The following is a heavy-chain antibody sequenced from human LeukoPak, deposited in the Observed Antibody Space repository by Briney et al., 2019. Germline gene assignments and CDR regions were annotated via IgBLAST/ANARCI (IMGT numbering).Heavy chain of an antibody. Sequence: GGSLRLSCAASGFTFGTYAMSWVRQAPGKGLEWISAISGSGGSTYYADSVKGRFTISRDNSKNTLYLQMNSLRAEDTAVYYCAKVVGPYYFDWWGQGTLVTVSS. CDR3: AKVVGPYYFDW. D-gene: IGHD3/OR15-3a*01. CDR2: ISGSGGST. V-gene: IGHV3-23*01. CDR1: GFTFGTYA. J-gene: IGHJ4*02.